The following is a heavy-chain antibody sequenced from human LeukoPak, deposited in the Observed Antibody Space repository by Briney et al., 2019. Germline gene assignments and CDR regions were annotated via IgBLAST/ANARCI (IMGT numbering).Heavy chain of an antibody. J-gene: IGHJ3*02. CDR1: GGSFSGYY. V-gene: IGHV4-34*01. CDR3: ARRRGNVVVPAARISRHDAFDI. CDR2: INHSGST. D-gene: IGHD2-2*01. Sequence: PSETLSLTCAVYGGSFSGYYWSWIRQPPGKGLEWIGEINHSGSTNYNPSLKSRVTISVDTSKNQFSLKLSSVTAADTAVYYCARRRGNVVVPAARISRHDAFDIWGQGTMVTVSS.